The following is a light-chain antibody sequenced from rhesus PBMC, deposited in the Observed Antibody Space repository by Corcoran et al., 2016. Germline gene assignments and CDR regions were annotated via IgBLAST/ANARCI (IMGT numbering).Light chain of an antibody. CDR1: QGISND. CDR3: HHYYSTPWT. CDR2: EAS. Sequence: DIQMTQSPSSLSASVGDRVTITCRASQGISNDLAWYQQKPGEIPKLLIYEASTLHIGIPSRFSGSGSGRDFTLTLRGLQSEDFATYYCHHYYSTPWTFGQGTKVDIK. V-gene: IGKV1-25*01. J-gene: IGKJ1*01.